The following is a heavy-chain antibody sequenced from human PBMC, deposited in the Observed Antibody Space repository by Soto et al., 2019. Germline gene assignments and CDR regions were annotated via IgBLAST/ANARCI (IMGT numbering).Heavy chain of an antibody. CDR1: GYTFTSYY. J-gene: IGHJ6*02. CDR2: INPSGGST. V-gene: IGHV1-46*01. Sequence: QVQLVQSGAEVKKPGASVKVSCKASGYTFTSYYMHWVRQAPGQGLEWMGIINPSGGSTSYAQKFQGRVTMTRDTSTSTDYLELSSLRSEDTAVYYCARDRNYDFRSIYYGMDVWGQGTTVTVSS. D-gene: IGHD3-3*01. CDR3: ARDRNYDFRSIYYGMDV.